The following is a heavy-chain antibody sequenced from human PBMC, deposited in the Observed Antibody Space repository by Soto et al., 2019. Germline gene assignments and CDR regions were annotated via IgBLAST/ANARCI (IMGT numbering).Heavy chain of an antibody. CDR2: ISTYNGNT. V-gene: IGHV1-18*01. CDR1: GYTFTRYG. J-gene: IGHJ6*02. CDR3: AKDWGEGSSSRYYYYGMDV. Sequence: ASVKVSCKASGYTFTRYGISWVRQAPGQGLEWMGWISTYNGNTNYAQKLQGRVTVTTDSSTNTAYMDLRSLTSDDTALYYCAKDWGEGSSSRYYYYGMDVWGQGTTVTVSS. D-gene: IGHD6-6*01.